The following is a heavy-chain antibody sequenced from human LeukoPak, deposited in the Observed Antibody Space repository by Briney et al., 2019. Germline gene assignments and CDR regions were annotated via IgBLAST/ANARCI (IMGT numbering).Heavy chain of an antibody. V-gene: IGHV4-39*01. Sequence: SETLSLTCTVSGGSISGSSYYWGWIRQPPGKGLEWIGSIYYSGSTYYNPSLKSRVTISVDTSKNQFSLKLSSVTAADTAVYYCATRRITMVRGVITNDAFDIWGQGTMVTVSS. CDR2: IYYSGST. CDR1: GGSISGSSYY. D-gene: IGHD3-10*01. J-gene: IGHJ3*02. CDR3: ATRRITMVRGVITNDAFDI.